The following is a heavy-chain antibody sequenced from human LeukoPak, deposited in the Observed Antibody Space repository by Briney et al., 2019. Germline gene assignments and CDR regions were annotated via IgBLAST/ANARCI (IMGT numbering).Heavy chain of an antibody. CDR3: ARVPRMNYGMDV. J-gene: IGHJ6*02. V-gene: IGHV3-66*01. Sequence: PGGSLRLSCAASGFTFSSNYMSWVRQAPGKGLEWVSVIYSGGSTYYADSVKGRFTISRDNSKNTLYLQMNSLRPEATAVYYCARVPRMNYGMDVWGLGTTVTVSS. CDR2: IYSGGST. CDR1: GFTFSSNY. D-gene: IGHD2-8*01.